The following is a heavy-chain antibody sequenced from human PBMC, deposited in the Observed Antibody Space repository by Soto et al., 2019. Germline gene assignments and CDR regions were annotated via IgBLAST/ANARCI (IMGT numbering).Heavy chain of an antibody. J-gene: IGHJ3*02. Sequence: ASVMVSCKAFGYTLTSYHMRWVRQAPGKGMECMGINNPSGGNTSYAQKFEVRVTKTRDPSTGTVYMELSSLRSEDTGVYYCAKAPSYYGSGSYHHRYAFDIWGQGTMVTVSS. V-gene: IGHV1-46*03. D-gene: IGHD3-10*01. CDR3: AKAPSYYGSGSYHHRYAFDI. CDR1: GYTLTSYH. CDR2: NNPSGGNT.